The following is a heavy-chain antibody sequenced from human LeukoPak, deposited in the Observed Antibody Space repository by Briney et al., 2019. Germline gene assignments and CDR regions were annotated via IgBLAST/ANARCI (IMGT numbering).Heavy chain of an antibody. J-gene: IGHJ4*02. D-gene: IGHD3-16*02. CDR1: GGSISSYW. CDR3: ARAGYTISSYRFDY. Sequence: PSETLSLNCSVSGGSISSYWWSWIRQPAGKGLEFIGRIYTTGRTNYNPSLKSRVSMSVDTSKNKFSLELRSVTAADTAVYFCARAGYTISSYRFDYCGQGALVTVSS. V-gene: IGHV4-4*07. CDR2: IYTTGRT.